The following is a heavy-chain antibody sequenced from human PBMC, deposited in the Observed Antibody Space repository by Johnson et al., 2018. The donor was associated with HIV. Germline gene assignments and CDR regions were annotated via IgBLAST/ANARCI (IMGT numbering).Heavy chain of an antibody. CDR2: LYSGGST. Sequence: AQLVESGGGLVQPGGSLRLSCAASGFTVSSNYMNWVRQAPGKGLEWVSVLYSGGSTYYADFVKARFIISRDNSKNTLYLQMKHLRAEDTAVYYCARDYHYVWGSSYGFDIWGQGTMVIVSS. V-gene: IGHV3-66*01. J-gene: IGHJ3*02. CDR1: GFTVSSNY. CDR3: ARDYHYVWGSSYGFDI. D-gene: IGHD3-16*01.